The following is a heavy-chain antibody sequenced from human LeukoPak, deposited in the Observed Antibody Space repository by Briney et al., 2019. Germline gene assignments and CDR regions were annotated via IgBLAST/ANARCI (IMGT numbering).Heavy chain of an antibody. J-gene: IGHJ4*02. Sequence: PSETLSLTCTVSGGSISSYYWSWIRQPAGKGLEWIGRIYTSGSTNYNPSLKSRVTMSVDTSKNQFSLKLSSVTAADTAVYYCARERPPYGDCAFFDYWGQGTLVTVSS. CDR1: GGSISSYY. D-gene: IGHD4-17*01. CDR3: ARERPPYGDCAFFDY. V-gene: IGHV4-4*07. CDR2: IYTSGST.